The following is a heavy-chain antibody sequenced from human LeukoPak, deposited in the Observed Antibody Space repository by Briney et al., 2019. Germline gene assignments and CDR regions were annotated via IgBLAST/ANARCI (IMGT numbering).Heavy chain of an antibody. CDR3: ARGLLTGYSGYDSHY. J-gene: IGHJ4*02. D-gene: IGHD5-12*01. Sequence: ASVSVSCKASGYTFSGYYIHWVRQAPGQGLEWMGWINPNNGGRNYAQKFQGRVTLTRDTSISTAYMELSRLRSDDTAVYYCARGLLTGYSGYDSHYWGQGTRVTVSS. CDR1: GYTFSGYY. CDR2: INPNNGGR. V-gene: IGHV1-2*02.